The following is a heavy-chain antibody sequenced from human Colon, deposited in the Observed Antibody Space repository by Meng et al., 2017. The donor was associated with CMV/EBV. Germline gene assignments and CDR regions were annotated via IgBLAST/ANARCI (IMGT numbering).Heavy chain of an antibody. J-gene: IGHJ4*02. CDR1: GGSISSVDYY. CDR2: IYYSGST. CDR3: ARGADYGGNPLDY. Sequence: QVQLQESGLGLLQTSQTLSLTCTVYGGSISSVDYYRRWIRQRPGKSREWIRYIYYSGSTYYNPSLKSRVTISVDTSKNQYSLKLSSVTAADTAVYYCARGADYGGNPLDYWGQGTLVTVSS. V-gene: IGHV4-30-4*01. D-gene: IGHD4-23*01.